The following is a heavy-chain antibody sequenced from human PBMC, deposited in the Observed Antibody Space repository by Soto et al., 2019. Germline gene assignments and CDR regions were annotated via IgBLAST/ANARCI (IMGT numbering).Heavy chain of an antibody. J-gene: IGHJ5*02. CDR2: INHSGST. CDR3: ARGSNYYGSGSYYSWLDP. Sequence: SETLSLTCAVEGGYFSCYYLSLIRQTPGKGLEWIGEINHSGSTNYNPSLKSRVTISVDTSKNQFSLKLSSVTAADTAVYYCARGSNYYGSGSYYSWLDPRGQGTLVTVSS. CDR1: GGYFSCYY. V-gene: IGHV4-34*01. D-gene: IGHD3-10*01.